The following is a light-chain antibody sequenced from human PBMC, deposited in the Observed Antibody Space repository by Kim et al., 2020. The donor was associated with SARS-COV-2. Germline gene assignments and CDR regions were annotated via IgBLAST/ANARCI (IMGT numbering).Light chain of an antibody. Sequence: FPGERATPSCRASQSVSIYLAWYQQKPGQAPRLLIYDASNRATRIPARFSGSGSGTDFTLTISSLEPEDFAVYYCQQRYNWPPLTFGGGTKVDIK. CDR1: QSVSIY. V-gene: IGKV3-11*01. J-gene: IGKJ4*01. CDR3: QQRYNWPPLT. CDR2: DAS.